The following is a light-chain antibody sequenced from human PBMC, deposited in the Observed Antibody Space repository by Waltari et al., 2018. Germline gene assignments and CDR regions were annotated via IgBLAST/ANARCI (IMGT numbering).Light chain of an antibody. J-gene: IGKJ1*01. CDR2: DAS. V-gene: IGKV3-20*01. CDR1: QSLSISY. Sequence: IVMTQSPGTLSLPPGERDTLSCTASQSLSISYLAWYQQKAGQAPRLLIYDASIRAAGIPDRFTGSYSGTNLTLTINRLEPEDSAMYYCQHFGASPTFGQGTKVDI. CDR3: QHFGASPT.